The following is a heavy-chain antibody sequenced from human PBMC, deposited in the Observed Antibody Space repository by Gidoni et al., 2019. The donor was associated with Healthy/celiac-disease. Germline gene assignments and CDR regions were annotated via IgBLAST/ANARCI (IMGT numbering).Heavy chain of an antibody. CDR3: ARDGGEDYYDSSGYLHYYYMDV. J-gene: IGHJ6*03. V-gene: IGHV3-33*01. Sequence: QVQLVESGGCVGQPGRARRLSCAASGFPFISHGLTWVRQAPGKGLEWVAVIGYDGSNKYYADSVKGRFTISRDNSKNTLYLQMNSLRAEDTAVYYCARDGGEDYYDSSGYLHYYYMDVWGKGTTVTVSS. CDR2: IGYDGSNK. D-gene: IGHD3-22*01. CDR1: GFPFISHG.